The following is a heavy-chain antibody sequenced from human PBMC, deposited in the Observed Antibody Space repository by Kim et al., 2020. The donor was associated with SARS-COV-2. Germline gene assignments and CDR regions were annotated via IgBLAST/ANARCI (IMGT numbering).Heavy chain of an antibody. J-gene: IGHJ4*02. V-gene: IGHV3-33*01. CDR1: GFTFSSYG. Sequence: GGSLRLSCAASGFTFSSYGMHWVRQAPGKGLEWVAVIWYDGSNKYYADSVKGRFTISRDNSKNTLYLQMNSLRAEDTAVYYCARDLSIGYIWFGELLFGYWGQGTLVTVSS. CDR3: ARDLSIGYIWFGELLFGY. D-gene: IGHD3-10*01. CDR2: IWYDGSNK.